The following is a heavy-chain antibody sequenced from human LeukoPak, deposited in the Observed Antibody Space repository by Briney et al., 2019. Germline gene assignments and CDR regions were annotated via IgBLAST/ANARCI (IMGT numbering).Heavy chain of an antibody. CDR3: ARAYGWPSYFDY. J-gene: IGHJ4*02. CDR1: GFTFSSYG. Sequence: GSLRLSCAASGFTFSSYGMHWVRQAPGKGLEWVAVIWYDGSNKYYADSVKGRFTISRDNSKNTLYLQMNSLRAEDTAMYHCARAYGWPSYFDYWGQGTLVTVSS. D-gene: IGHD3-10*01. V-gene: IGHV3-33*01. CDR2: IWYDGSNK.